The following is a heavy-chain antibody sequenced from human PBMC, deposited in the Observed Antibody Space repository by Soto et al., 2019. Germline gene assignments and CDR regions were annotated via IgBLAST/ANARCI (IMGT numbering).Heavy chain of an antibody. J-gene: IGHJ1*01. CDR3: ARSTLVTTRYFQH. V-gene: IGHV3-30*09. Sequence: GGSLRLSCAGSGFTFSNFPLHWVRQAPGKGLEWVAVISFDGANKYYADSVKGRFALSRDNSKNTVFLQMNSLRRDDTAIYYCARSTLVTTRYFQHWGQGTPVTVSS. CDR2: ISFDGANK. D-gene: IGHD4-4*01. CDR1: GFTFSNFP.